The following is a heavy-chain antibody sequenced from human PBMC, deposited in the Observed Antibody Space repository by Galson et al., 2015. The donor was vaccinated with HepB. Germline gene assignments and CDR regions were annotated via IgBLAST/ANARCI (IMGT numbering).Heavy chain of an antibody. CDR2: IRSYKKDGTT. J-gene: IGHJ3*02. CDR1: GFAFGDYG. Sequence: SLRLSCAASGFAFGDYGVNWFRQAPEKGLEWLGFIRSYKKDGTTEYAASVRGRFTISREDSNSVAYLQMASLTPEDTALYYCSRVPTNWGSHSFDIWGQGTMVTVSS. V-gene: IGHV3-49*03. D-gene: IGHD7-27*01. CDR3: SRVPTNWGSHSFDI.